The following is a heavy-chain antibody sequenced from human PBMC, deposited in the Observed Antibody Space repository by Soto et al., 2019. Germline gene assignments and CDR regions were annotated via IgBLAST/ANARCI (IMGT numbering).Heavy chain of an antibody. D-gene: IGHD3-10*01. J-gene: IGHJ5*02. CDR1: GGSISSSSYY. CDR3: ARQAFRTMVRGVIPNWFDP. V-gene: IGHV4-39*01. CDR2: IYYSGST. Sequence: PSETLSLTCTVSGGSISSSSYYWGWIRQPPGKGLEWIGSIYYSGSTYYNPSLKSRVTISVDTSKNQFSLKLSSVTAADTAVYYCARQAFRTMVRGVIPNWFDPWGQGTLVTVSS.